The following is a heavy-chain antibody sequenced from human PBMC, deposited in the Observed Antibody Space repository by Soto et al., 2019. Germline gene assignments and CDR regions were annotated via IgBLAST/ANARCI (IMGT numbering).Heavy chain of an antibody. CDR3: ATGGGWLHNSYIRGLYFDY. V-gene: IGHV4-59*01. D-gene: IGHD3-3*02. J-gene: IGHJ4*02. CDR2: ISYTGST. CDR1: GGSLSGSY. Sequence: LSLTCTVSGGSLSGSYCSWIRKSPGKSLEWIASISYTGSTTHNPSLKSRVTLSVDTSKNQFSLSLTSVTPADTAAYYCATGGGWLHNSYIRGLYFDYWGQGVLVTVSS.